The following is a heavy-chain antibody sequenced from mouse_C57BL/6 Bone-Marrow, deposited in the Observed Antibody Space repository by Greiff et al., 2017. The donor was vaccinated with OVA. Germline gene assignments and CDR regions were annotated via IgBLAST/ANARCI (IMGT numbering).Heavy chain of an antibody. J-gene: IGHJ1*03. Sequence: QVHVKQSGAELARPGASVKLSCKASGYTFTSYGISWVKQRTGQGLEWIGEIYPRSGNTYYNEKFKGKATLTADKSSSTAYMELRSLTSEDSAVYFCAREGTVVGPYVWGTGTTVTVSS. D-gene: IGHD1-1*01. CDR3: AREGTVVGPYV. V-gene: IGHV1-81*01. CDR1: GYTFTSYG. CDR2: IYPRSGNT.